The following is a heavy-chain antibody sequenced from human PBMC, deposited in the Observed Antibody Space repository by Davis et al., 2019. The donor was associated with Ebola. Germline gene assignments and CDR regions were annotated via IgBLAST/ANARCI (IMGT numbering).Heavy chain of an antibody. Sequence: SQTLSLTCAVYTGSPSRYYWSWIRQPPGKGLEWIGEINHSGSTNYNPSLKSRVTISVDTSKTQFSLKLSSVTAADTAVYYCARALVATLSHFDYWGQGTLVTVSS. CDR3: ARALVATLSHFDY. D-gene: IGHD5-12*01. CDR1: TGSPSRYY. V-gene: IGHV4-34*01. J-gene: IGHJ4*02. CDR2: INHSGST.